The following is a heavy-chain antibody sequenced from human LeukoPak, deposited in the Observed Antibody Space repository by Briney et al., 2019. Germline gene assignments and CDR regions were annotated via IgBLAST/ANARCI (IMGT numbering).Heavy chain of an antibody. V-gene: IGHV4-59*11. Sequence: PSETLSLTGTVSGGSISSHYWSWIRQPPGKGLEWIGYIYYSGSTNYNPSLKSRVTISVDTSKNQFSLKLSSVTAADTAVYYCASLGYCSSTSCFDYWGQGTLVTVSS. J-gene: IGHJ4*02. CDR2: IYYSGST. CDR1: GGSISSHY. CDR3: ASLGYCSSTSCFDY. D-gene: IGHD2-2*01.